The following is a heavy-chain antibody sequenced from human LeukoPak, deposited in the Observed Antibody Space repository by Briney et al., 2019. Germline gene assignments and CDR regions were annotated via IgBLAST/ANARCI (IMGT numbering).Heavy chain of an antibody. Sequence: GGSLRLSCAASGFTFDDYAMHWVRQAPGKGLEWVSGISWNSGSIGYADSVKGRFTISRDNAKNSLYLQMNSLRAEDVALYYCAKGYCSSTSCFFDYWGQGTLVTVSS. V-gene: IGHV3-9*03. CDR2: ISWNSGSI. D-gene: IGHD2-2*01. CDR1: GFTFDDYA. CDR3: AKGYCSSTSCFFDY. J-gene: IGHJ4*02.